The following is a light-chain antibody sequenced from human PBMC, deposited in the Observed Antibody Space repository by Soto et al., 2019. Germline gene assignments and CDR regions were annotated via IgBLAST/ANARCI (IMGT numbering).Light chain of an antibody. CDR3: GTWDSSLSSGWGV. V-gene: IGLV1-51*01. CDR2: DNN. CDR1: SSNIGNNY. Sequence: QAVLTQPPSVSVAPGQKVTISCSGSSSNIGNNYVSWYQHLPGTAPKLLIYDNNKRPSGIPDRFSGSKSGTSATLGITGLQTGDEADYYCGTWDSSLSSGWGVFGGGTKVTVL. J-gene: IGLJ2*01.